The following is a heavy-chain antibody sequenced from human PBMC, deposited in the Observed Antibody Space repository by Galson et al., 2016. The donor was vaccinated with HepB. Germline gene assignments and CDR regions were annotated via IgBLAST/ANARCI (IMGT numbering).Heavy chain of an antibody. CDR2: ISSDGSFT. CDR3: TRQEVTSYSDAFDL. D-gene: IGHD2-21*01. V-gene: IGHV3-74*03. J-gene: IGHJ3*01. CDR1: GFKFSNFW. Sequence: SLRLSCAASGFKFSNFWMHWVRHVPGKGLLWVSRISSDGSFTTHADSVKGRFTVSRDNMRNTLFLKMDDLRAEDTATYFCTRQEVTSYSDAFDLWGQGTRVAVS.